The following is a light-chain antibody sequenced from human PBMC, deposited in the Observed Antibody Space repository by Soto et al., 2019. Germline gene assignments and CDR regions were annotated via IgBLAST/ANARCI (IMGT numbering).Light chain of an antibody. Sequence: DIQMTQSPSTLSESVGERVTSTCRASQSISSWLAWYQQKPGKAPKLLIYDASSLESGVPSRFSGSGSGTEFTLIISSRQHDDFATYYCQQYNSSWTFSQGTKVELK. CDR2: DAS. V-gene: IGKV1-5*01. J-gene: IGKJ1*01. CDR1: QSISSW. CDR3: QQYNSSWT.